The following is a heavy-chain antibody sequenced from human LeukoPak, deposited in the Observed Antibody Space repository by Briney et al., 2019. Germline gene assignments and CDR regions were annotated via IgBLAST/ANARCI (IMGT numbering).Heavy chain of an antibody. D-gene: IGHD3-16*01. CDR1: GYTFTSYG. CDR3: AGYRSASAPLYNNVWGSRYYFDY. V-gene: IGHV1-18*01. CDR2: ISSYNGNT. J-gene: IGHJ4*02. Sequence: VKVSCKASGYTFTSYGISWVGQAPGQGLEWMGWISSYNGNTNYAQKLQGRATMTTDTSTRTAYMELMSLRTDDTAVYYCAGYRSASAPLYNNVWGSRYYFDYWGQGTLVTVSS.